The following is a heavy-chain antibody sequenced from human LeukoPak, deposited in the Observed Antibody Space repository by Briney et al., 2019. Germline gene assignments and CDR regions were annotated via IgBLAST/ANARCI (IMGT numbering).Heavy chain of an antibody. J-gene: IGHJ3*02. V-gene: IGHV1-46*01. D-gene: IGHD6-6*01. Sequence: GASVKVSCKASGYTFTSYYMHWVRQAPGQGLEWMGIINPSGGSTSYAQKFQGRVTMTRDTSTSTVYMELSSLRSEDTAVYYCARDWGEYSSSSSLSRQQLTLPSDIWGQGTVVTVSS. CDR1: GYTFTSYY. CDR2: INPSGGST. CDR3: ARDWGEYSSSSSLSRQQLTLPSDI.